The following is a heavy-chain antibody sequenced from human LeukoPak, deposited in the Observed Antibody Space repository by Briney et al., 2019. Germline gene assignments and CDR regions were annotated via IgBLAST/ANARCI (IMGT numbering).Heavy chain of an antibody. V-gene: IGHV6-1*01. Sequence: SQTLSLTCAISGDSGSSNSAAWNWIRQSPSRGLEWLGRTYYRSKWYNDYAVSVKSRITINPDTSKNQFSLQLNSVTPEDTAVYYCARVFRGRTYDILTGYYNTYYFDYWGQGTLVTVSS. CDR3: ARVFRGRTYDILTGYYNTYYFDY. J-gene: IGHJ4*02. D-gene: IGHD3-9*01. CDR2: TYYRSKWYN. CDR1: GDSGSSNSAA.